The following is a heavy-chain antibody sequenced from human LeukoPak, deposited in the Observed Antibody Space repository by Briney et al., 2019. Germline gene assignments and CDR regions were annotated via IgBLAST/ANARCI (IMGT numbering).Heavy chain of an antibody. V-gene: IGHV4-59*12. Sequence: SETLSLTCTVSGGSISSYYWSWIRQPPGKGLEWIGYIYYSGSTNYNPSLKSRVTISVDRSKNQFSLKLSSVTAADTAVYYCARVHCSSTSCTFDYWGQGTLVTVSS. J-gene: IGHJ4*02. CDR2: IYYSGST. CDR3: ARVHCSSTSCTFDY. CDR1: GGSISSYY. D-gene: IGHD2-2*01.